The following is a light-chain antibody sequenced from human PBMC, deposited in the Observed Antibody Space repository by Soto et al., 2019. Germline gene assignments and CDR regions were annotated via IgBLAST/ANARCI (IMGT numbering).Light chain of an antibody. CDR1: SSDVGNYKY. CDR3: SSYTTSSTQV. V-gene: IGLV2-14*01. CDR2: EVS. Sequence: QSALTQPASVSGSPGQSLTISCTGTSSDVGNYKYVSWYQHHPGKAPKLMIYEVSNRPSGVSNRFSGSKSGNTASLTISGLQAEDEADYYCSSYTTSSTQVFGTGTKLTVL. J-gene: IGLJ1*01.